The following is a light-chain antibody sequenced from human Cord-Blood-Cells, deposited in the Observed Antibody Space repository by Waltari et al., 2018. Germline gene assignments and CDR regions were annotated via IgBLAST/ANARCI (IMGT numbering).Light chain of an antibody. CDR2: AAS. Sequence: DIQMTQSPSSLSASVVDRVPITCRASQSISSYLNWYQQKPGKAPKPLIYAASSLQSGVPSRFSGSGSGTDFTLTISSLQPEDFATYYCQQSYSTTWTFGQGTKVEIK. V-gene: IGKV1-39*01. J-gene: IGKJ1*01. CDR3: QQSYSTTWT. CDR1: QSISSY.